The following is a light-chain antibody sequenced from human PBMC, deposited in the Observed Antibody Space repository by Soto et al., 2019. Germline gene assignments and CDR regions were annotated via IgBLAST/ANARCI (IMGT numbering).Light chain of an antibody. CDR2: AAF. CDR3: QQSHSTPRT. CDR1: QSISSY. V-gene: IGKV1-39*01. Sequence: DIQMTQPPSSLSASVGDRVTITCRASQSISSYLNWYQQKPGKPPKLLIYAAFSLQSGVPSRFSGSGSGTDFTLTISSLQPEDFATYYCQQSHSTPRTFGQGTKVHIK. J-gene: IGKJ1*01.